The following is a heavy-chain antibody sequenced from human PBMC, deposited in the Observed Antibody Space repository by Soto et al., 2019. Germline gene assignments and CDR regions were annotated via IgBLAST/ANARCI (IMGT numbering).Heavy chain of an antibody. CDR3: ARDGGSYGEEWYWYYGMDV. CDR1: GYTFTSYA. Sequence: QVQLVQSGAEVKKPGASVKVSCKASGYTFTSYAMHWVRQAPGQRLEWMGWINAGNGNTKYSQKFQGRVTITRDTSASTAYMELSSLKSEDTAVYYCARDGGSYGEEWYWYYGMDVWGQGTTVTVSS. V-gene: IGHV1-3*01. J-gene: IGHJ6*02. D-gene: IGHD4-17*01. CDR2: INAGNGNT.